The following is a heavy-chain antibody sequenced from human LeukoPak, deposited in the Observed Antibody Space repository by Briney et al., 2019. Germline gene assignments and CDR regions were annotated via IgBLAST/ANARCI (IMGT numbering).Heavy chain of an antibody. J-gene: IGHJ3*02. CDR2: ISWNSGSI. V-gene: IGHV3-9*01. CDR1: GFTFDDYA. Sequence: SLRLSCAASGFTFDDYAMHWVQQAPGKGLEWVSGISWNSGSIGYADSVKGRFTISRDNAKNSLYLQMNSLRAEDTAVYYCAKEWGPYAFDIWGQGTMVTVSS. D-gene: IGHD3-16*01. CDR3: AKEWGPYAFDI.